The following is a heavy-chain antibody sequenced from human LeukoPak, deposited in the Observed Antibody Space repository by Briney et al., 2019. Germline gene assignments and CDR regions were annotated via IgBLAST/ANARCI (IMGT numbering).Heavy chain of an antibody. Sequence: PSETLSLTCTVSGGSISSSSYYWGWIRQPPGKGLEWIGSIYYSGSTYYNPSLKSRDTISVDTSKNQFSLKLSSVTAADTAVYYCARISVGAAGNNWFDPWGQGTLVTVSS. CDR3: ARISVGAAGNNWFDP. V-gene: IGHV4-39*01. D-gene: IGHD6-13*01. CDR2: IYYSGST. CDR1: GGSISSSSYY. J-gene: IGHJ5*02.